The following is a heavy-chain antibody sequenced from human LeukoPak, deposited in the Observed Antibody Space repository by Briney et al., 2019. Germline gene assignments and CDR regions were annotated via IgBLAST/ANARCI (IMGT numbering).Heavy chain of an antibody. J-gene: IGHJ3*02. CDR2: IIPIFGTA. Sequence: ASVKVSCKASGGTFSSYAISWVRQAPGQGLEWMGRIIPIFGTANYAQKFQGRVTITTDESTSTAYMELSSLRSEDTAVYYCAGDIYYYGSSGYYDAFDIWGQGTMVTVSS. D-gene: IGHD3-22*01. V-gene: IGHV1-69*05. CDR1: GGTFSSYA. CDR3: AGDIYYYGSSGYYDAFDI.